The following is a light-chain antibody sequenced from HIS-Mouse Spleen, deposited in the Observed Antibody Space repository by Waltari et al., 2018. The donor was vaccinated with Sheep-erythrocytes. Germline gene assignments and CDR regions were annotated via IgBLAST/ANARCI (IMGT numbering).Light chain of an antibody. V-gene: IGLV2-11*01. J-gene: IGLJ1*01. CDR3: CSYAGSYNHV. CDR1: SSEVVGYNY. Sequence: QSALTQPRSVSGSPGQSVTISCTRTSSEVVGYNYVSWYQQHPGKAPKLMIYDVSKRPSGVPDRFSGSKSGNTASLTISGLQAEDEADYYCCSYAGSYNHVFATGTKVTVL. CDR2: DVS.